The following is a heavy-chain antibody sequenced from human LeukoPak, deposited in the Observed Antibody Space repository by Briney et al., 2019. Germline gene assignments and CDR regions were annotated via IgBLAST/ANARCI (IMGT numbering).Heavy chain of an antibody. Sequence: SETLSLTCTVSGGSISSYYWSWIRQPAGKGLEWIGYIYYSGSTNYNPSLKSRVTISVDTSKNQFSLKLSSVTAADTAVYYCARDGYYDDAFDIWGQGTMVTVSS. CDR3: ARDGYYDDAFDI. CDR1: GGSISSYY. J-gene: IGHJ3*02. V-gene: IGHV4-59*01. CDR2: IYYSGST. D-gene: IGHD3-22*01.